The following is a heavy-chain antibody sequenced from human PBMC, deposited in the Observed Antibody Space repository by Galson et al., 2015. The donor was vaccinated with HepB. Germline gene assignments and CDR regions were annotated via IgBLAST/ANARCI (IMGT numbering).Heavy chain of an antibody. Sequence: SLRLSCAASGFIFTDYYMGWVRQAPGKGLEWVSYISSSGSTIYYADSVRGRFSISRDYAKNSLYLRMNSLRAEDTAVYYCTRDWNHAGGYGWGLGTLVTVSS. V-gene: IGHV3-11*01. J-gene: IGHJ4*02. D-gene: IGHD5-12*01. CDR3: TRDWNHAGGYG. CDR1: GFIFTDYY. CDR2: ISSSGSTI.